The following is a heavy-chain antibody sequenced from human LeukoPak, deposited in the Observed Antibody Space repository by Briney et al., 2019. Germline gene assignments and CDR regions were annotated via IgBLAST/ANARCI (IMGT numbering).Heavy chain of an antibody. V-gene: IGHV4-59*01. CDR1: GGSISSYY. Sequence: SETLSLTCTVSGGSISSYYWSWIRQPPGKGLEWIGYIYYSGSTNYNPSLKSRVTTSVDTSKNQFSLKLSSVTAADTAVYYCAREGGFWRRNYYFDYWGQGTLVTVSS. D-gene: IGHD3-3*01. CDR3: AREGGFWRRNYYFDY. J-gene: IGHJ4*02. CDR2: IYYSGST.